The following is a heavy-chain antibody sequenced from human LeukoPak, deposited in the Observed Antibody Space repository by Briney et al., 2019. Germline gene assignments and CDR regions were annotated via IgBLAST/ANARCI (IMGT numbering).Heavy chain of an antibody. V-gene: IGHV3-53*01. Sequence: GGSLRLSCAASGFTVSSNYMGWVRQAPGKGLEWVSVIYSGGSTYYADSVKGRFTISRDNSKNTLYLQMNSLRAEDTAVYYCARDDSSSWYGAFDIWGQGTMVTVSS. CDR2: IYSGGST. CDR3: ARDDSSSWYGAFDI. CDR1: GFTVSSNY. J-gene: IGHJ3*02. D-gene: IGHD6-13*01.